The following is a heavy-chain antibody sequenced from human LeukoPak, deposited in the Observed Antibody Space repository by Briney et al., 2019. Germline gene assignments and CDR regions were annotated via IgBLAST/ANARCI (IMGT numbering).Heavy chain of an antibody. Sequence: GESLKISCEASGYRFTNYWIAWVRQMPGKGLEWMGIIFPRDSDTRYSPSFQGQVTISADKSINTAYLQWSRLKASDTAIYYCARSIGHLWTDYWGQGTLVTVSS. J-gene: IGHJ4*02. CDR3: ARSIGHLWTDY. V-gene: IGHV5-51*01. CDR2: IFPRDSDT. CDR1: GYRFTNYW. D-gene: IGHD3/OR15-3a*01.